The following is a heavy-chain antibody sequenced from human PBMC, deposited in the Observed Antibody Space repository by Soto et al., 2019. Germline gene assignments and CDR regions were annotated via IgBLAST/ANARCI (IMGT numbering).Heavy chain of an antibody. CDR2: IFSNDEK. CDR1: GFSLSNARMG. V-gene: IGHV2-26*01. J-gene: IGHJ6*03. D-gene: IGHD1-7*01. CDR3: ARIPFNWNYDKYYYYYYYMDV. Sequence: QVTLKESGPVLVKPTETLTLTCTVSGFSLSNARMGVSWIRQPPGKALEWLAHIFSNDEKSYSTSLKSRLTISKDTSKSQVVLTMTNMDPVDTATYYCARIPFNWNYDKYYYYYYYMDVWGKGTTVTVSS.